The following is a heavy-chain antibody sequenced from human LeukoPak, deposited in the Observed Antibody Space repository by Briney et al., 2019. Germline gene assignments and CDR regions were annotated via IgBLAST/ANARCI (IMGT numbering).Heavy chain of an antibody. Sequence: GGSLRLSCAASGFTFSSYEMNWVRQAPGKGLEWVSYISSSGSTIYYADSVKGRFTISRDNAKNSLYLQMNSLRAEDTAAYYCATSRGYNSGYRALELPPSPIDWGQGTLVTVSS. CDR3: ATSRGYNSGYRALELPPSPID. CDR2: ISSSGSTI. CDR1: GFTFSSYE. V-gene: IGHV3-48*03. D-gene: IGHD5-18*01. J-gene: IGHJ4*02.